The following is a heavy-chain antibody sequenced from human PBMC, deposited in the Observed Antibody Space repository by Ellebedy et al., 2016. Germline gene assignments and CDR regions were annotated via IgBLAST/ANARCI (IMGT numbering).Heavy chain of an antibody. Sequence: ASVKVSCKASGYTFTSDGISWVRLAPGQGLEWLGWISAYNGNTNYAQKLQGRVTMTTDTSTSTAYMELRSLRSEDTAVYYCATEPLDTVRPRGYYYYYGMDVWGQGTTVTVSS. CDR3: ATEPLDTVRPRGYYYYYGMDV. J-gene: IGHJ6*02. D-gene: IGHD1-14*01. V-gene: IGHV1-18*01. CDR1: GYTFTSDG. CDR2: ISAYNGNT.